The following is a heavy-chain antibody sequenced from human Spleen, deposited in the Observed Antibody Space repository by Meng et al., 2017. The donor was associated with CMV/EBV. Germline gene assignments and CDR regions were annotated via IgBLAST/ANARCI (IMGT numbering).Heavy chain of an antibody. D-gene: IGHD6-19*01. V-gene: IGHV1-69*02. Sequence: SVKVSCKASGGTFSSYTISWVRQAPGQGLEWMGRIIPILGIANYAQKFQGRVTITADKSTSTAYMELSSLRSEDTAVYYCARVGYSSGWYVEYWGQGTLVPSPQ. CDR2: IIPILGIA. CDR1: GGTFSSYT. J-gene: IGHJ4*02. CDR3: ARVGYSSGWYVEY.